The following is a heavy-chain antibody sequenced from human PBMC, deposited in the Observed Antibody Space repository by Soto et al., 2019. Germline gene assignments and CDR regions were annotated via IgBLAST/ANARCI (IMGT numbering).Heavy chain of an antibody. J-gene: IGHJ6*02. CDR1: GFTFSNYI. CDR2: ISYDGSNK. V-gene: IGHV3-30-3*01. D-gene: IGHD3-22*01. Sequence: PGGSLRLSCAASGFTFSNYIIHWVRQAPGKGLEWVAVISYDGSNKYYADSVKGRFTISRDNSKNTLYLQMNSLRAEDTAVYYCARTRITMIVVDSSYGMDAWGQGTTVTVSS. CDR3: ARTRITMIVVDSSYGMDA.